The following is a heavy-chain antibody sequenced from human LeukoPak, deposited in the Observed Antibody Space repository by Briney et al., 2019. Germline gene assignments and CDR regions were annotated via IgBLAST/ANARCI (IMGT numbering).Heavy chain of an antibody. Sequence: AETLSLTCTVSGRSISSYYWSWIRQHAGRGLEWIGRIYTSGRTSYNPSLKGRVTRSVDTSKNQFSLKLSSVPAAVTAVYQCARDTIWYDYWGQGTLVTVSS. CDR1: GRSISSYY. CDR3: ARDTIWYDY. CDR2: IYTSGRT. V-gene: IGHV4-4*07. J-gene: IGHJ4*02. D-gene: IGHD6-13*01.